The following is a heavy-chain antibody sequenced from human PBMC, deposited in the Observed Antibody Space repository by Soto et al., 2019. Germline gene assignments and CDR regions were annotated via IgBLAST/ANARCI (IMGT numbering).Heavy chain of an antibody. CDR3: ARGSYYYDSSGYYYVGDFDY. Sequence: PSETLSLTCAVSGGSITSNWWSWVRQPPGKGLEWIGEIHHSGSFNYNPSLRSRVTISIDKSKNQFSLKLSSVTAADTAVYYCARGSYYYDSSGYYYVGDFDYWGQGTLVTVSS. CDR1: GGSITSNW. J-gene: IGHJ4*02. V-gene: IGHV4-4*02. CDR2: IHHSGSF. D-gene: IGHD3-22*01.